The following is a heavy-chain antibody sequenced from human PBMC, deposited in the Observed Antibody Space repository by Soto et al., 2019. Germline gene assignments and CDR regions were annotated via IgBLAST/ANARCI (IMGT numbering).Heavy chain of an antibody. Sequence: SETLSLTCAVYGGSFSGYYWSWIRQPPGKGLEWIGEINHSGSTNYNPSLKSRVTISVDTSKNQFSLKLSSVTAADTAVYYCASPASYCGGDCSANWGRGTLVTVSS. V-gene: IGHV4-34*01. J-gene: IGHJ4*02. CDR3: ASPASYCGGDCSAN. D-gene: IGHD2-21*02. CDR1: GGSFSGYY. CDR2: INHSGST.